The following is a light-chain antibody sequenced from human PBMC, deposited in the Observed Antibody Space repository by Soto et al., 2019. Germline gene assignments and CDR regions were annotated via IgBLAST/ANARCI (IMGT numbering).Light chain of an antibody. Sequence: QSVLTQPASVSGSPGQSITISCTGTNSDVGGYNYVSWYQQHPGKAPKLIIFEVNNRPSGVSNRFSGSKSGNAASLTISGLQVEDEADYYCSSKTSSGTVVFGGGTKLTVL. V-gene: IGLV2-14*01. J-gene: IGLJ2*01. CDR2: EVN. CDR1: NSDVGGYNY. CDR3: SSKTSSGTVV.